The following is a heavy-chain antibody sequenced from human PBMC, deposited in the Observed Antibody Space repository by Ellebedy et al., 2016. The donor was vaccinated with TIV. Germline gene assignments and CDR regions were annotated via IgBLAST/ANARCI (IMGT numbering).Heavy chain of an antibody. CDR2: INPDGTEK. V-gene: IGHV3-7*01. J-gene: IGHJ6*02. D-gene: IGHD3-16*01. Sequence: GESLKISXVASGFTFSTYWMAWVRQAPGKGLEWVADINPDGTEKYYLDSVKGRFTISRDNAKNSLFLQMSTLRAEDTAVYYCAKEFSRSWGAWGQGTTVTVSS. CDR1: GFTFSTYW. CDR3: AKEFSRSWGA.